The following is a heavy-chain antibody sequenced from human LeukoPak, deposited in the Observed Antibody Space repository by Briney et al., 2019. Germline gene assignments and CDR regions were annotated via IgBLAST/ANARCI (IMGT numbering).Heavy chain of an antibody. V-gene: IGHV4-39*01. CDR3: VRIYSIGWSTGVFDI. CDR1: GGSIISSSSSSYY. D-gene: IGHD6-19*01. J-gene: IGHJ3*02. Sequence: SETLSLTCTVSGGSIISSSSSSYYWGWICQSPGKGPEWVGGIYYSGSTYYNPSLKSRVTISVDTSKSQFSLRLSSVTAADTAVYYCVRIYSIGWSTGVFDIWGQGTMVTVSS. CDR2: IYYSGST.